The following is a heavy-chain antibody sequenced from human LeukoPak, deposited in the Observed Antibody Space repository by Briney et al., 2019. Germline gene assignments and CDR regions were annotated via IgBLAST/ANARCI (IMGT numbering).Heavy chain of an antibody. CDR2: ISDYNGNT. CDR1: GYPFTSYG. CDR3: ARDREELGLTTTGGY. V-gene: IGHV1-18*01. Sequence: ASVKVSCKASGYPFTSYGINWVRQAPGQGLEWMGWISDYNGNTNYAQKLQGRVTMTTNTSTSTAYMELRSLRSDDTAVYYCARDREELGLTTTGGYWGQGTLVTVSS. D-gene: IGHD1-1*01. J-gene: IGHJ4*02.